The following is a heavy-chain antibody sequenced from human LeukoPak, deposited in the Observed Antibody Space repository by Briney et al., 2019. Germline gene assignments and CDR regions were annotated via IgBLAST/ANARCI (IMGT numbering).Heavy chain of an antibody. CDR1: GFTVSSNY. D-gene: IGHD1-26*01. Sequence: GGSLRLSCAASGFTVSSNYMSWVRQAPGNGLEWVSVIYSGGSTYYADSVKGRFTISRDNSKHTLYLQMNSLRGEDTALYYCASSVGKLGHFDYWGQGTLVTVSS. CDR3: ASSVGKLGHFDY. J-gene: IGHJ4*02. CDR2: IYSGGST. V-gene: IGHV3-66*01.